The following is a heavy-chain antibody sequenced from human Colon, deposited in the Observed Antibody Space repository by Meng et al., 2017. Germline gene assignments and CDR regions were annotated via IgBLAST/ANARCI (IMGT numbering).Heavy chain of an antibody. CDR3: ARERGGLSSCYYLRSVYEY. D-gene: IGHD6-19*01. CDR1: GFSSSSYW. J-gene: IGHJ4*02. CDR2: IKQDGSKK. V-gene: IGHV3-7*01. Sequence: GESLKTSCAASGFSSSSYWMTWVRQAPGKGLEWVSNIKQDGSKKYYVDSVKGRFTISRDNAKNSLYLQMNSLGAEDTAVYYCARERGGLSSCYYLRSVYEYWGQGTLVTVSS.